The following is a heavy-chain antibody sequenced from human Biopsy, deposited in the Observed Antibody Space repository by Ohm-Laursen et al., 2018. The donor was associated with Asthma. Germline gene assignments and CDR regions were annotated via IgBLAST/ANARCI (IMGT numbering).Heavy chain of an antibody. CDR3: ARARETTNYGDSDFDI. J-gene: IGHJ4*02. V-gene: IGHV1-46*02. CDR2: INPSGAGT. CDR1: GFSFDNYF. D-gene: IGHD2-8*01. Sequence: ASVKVSCKASGFSFDNYFMHWVRQAPGQGLEWMGIINPSGAGTRYAEKFRGRLIVTRDASTRTDFMDLRSLRSDDTAIYFCARARETTNYGDSDFDIWGQGTLITVSS.